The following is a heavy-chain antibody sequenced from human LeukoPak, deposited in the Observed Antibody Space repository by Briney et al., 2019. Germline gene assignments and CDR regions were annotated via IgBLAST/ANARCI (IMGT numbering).Heavy chain of an antibody. CDR2: IKQDGREK. V-gene: IGHV3-7*01. Sequence: GGSLRLSCAASGFTFNNYWMTWVRQAPGTGLEWVANIKQDGREKYYVDSVRGRFTISRDNAKNSLYLQMNSLRAEDMAVCYCARHTSTYFDFWGQGTLVTVSS. CDR3: ARHTSTYFDF. J-gene: IGHJ4*02. CDR1: GFTFNNYW.